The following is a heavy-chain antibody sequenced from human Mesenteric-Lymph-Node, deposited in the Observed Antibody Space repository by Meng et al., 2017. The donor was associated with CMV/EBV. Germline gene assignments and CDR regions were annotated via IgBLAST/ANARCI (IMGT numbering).Heavy chain of an antibody. Sequence: ASVKVSCKASGYTFTDYFMHWVRQAPGHGLEWMGWVNPYKGSTNYAQNFQGRVTVTTDASTSTAYMELRSLRSDDTAVYYCARPILPVYYDNSGYFFVLDYWGQGTLVTVSS. CDR2: VNPYKGST. CDR1: GYTFTDYF. V-gene: IGHV1-18*04. D-gene: IGHD3-22*01. J-gene: IGHJ4*02. CDR3: ARPILPVYYDNSGYFFVLDY.